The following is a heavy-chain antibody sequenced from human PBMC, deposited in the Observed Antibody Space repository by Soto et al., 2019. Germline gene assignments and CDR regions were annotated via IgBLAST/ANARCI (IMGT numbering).Heavy chain of an antibody. CDR3: ARDLFGVDWFDP. CDR1: GGSISSSSYY. Sequence: SETLSLTCTVSGGSISSSSYYWGWTRQPPGKGLEWIGSIYYSGNTYYNPSLKSRVTISVDTSKNQFSLKLSSVTAADTAVYYCARDLFGVDWFDPWGQGTLVTVSS. J-gene: IGHJ5*02. CDR2: IYYSGNT. D-gene: IGHD3-10*02. V-gene: IGHV4-39*07.